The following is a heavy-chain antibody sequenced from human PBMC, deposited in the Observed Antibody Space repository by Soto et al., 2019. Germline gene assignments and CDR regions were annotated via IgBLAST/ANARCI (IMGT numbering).Heavy chain of an antibody. CDR3: AKEGKTCTNGVCLPDY. J-gene: IGHJ4*02. V-gene: IGHV3-30*18. Sequence: HPGGSLRLSCAASGFTFSSYGMHWVRQAPGKGLEWVAVISYDGSNKYYADSVKGRFTISRDNSKNTLYLQMNSLRAEDTAVYYCAKEGKTCTNGVCLPDYWGQGTLVTVSS. D-gene: IGHD2-8*01. CDR1: GFTFSSYG. CDR2: ISYDGSNK.